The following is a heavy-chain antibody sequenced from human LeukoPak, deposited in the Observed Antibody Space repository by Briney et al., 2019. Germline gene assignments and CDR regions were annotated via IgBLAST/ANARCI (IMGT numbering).Heavy chain of an antibody. J-gene: IGHJ4*02. CDR1: GFTFSSYA. V-gene: IGHV3-48*04. D-gene: IGHD3-10*01. CDR3: AINGFGELSPIDY. CDR2: INSSGSTI. Sequence: GGSLRLSCAASGFTFSSYAMSWVRQAPGRVLERVSYINSSGSTIYYADSVNGRFTISRHNAKNSLYLQMNSLRAEDTAVYYCAINGFGELSPIDYWGQGTLVTVSS.